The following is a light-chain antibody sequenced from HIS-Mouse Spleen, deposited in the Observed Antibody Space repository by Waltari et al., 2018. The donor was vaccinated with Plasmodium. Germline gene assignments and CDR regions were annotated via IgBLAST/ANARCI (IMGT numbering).Light chain of an antibody. J-gene: IGLJ1*01. CDR1: SSDVGGYNH. CDR2: DVS. Sequence: QSALTQPRSVSGSPGQSVTISCTGTSSDVGGYNHFLWYQQHPGKAPKLMIYDVSKRPSGVPDRFSGSKSGNTASLTISGLQAEDEADYYCCSYAGSYTYVFGTGTKVTVL. V-gene: IGLV2-11*01. CDR3: CSYAGSYTYV.